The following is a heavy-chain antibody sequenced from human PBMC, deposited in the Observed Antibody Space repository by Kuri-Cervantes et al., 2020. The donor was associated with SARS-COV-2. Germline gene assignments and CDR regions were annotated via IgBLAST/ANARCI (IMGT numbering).Heavy chain of an antibody. CDR1: GFIFSDYA. V-gene: IGHV3-23*01. CDR2: ITGTGRNT. D-gene: IGHD2-15*01. Sequence: GESLKISCEASGFIFSDYAIDWVRQAPGKGLEWVSGITGTGRNTYYADSVKGRFTISREKSKNTLYLQVNSLRVEDTAVYYCAKDGFVGGLGSPGRAYFQHWGQGTLVTVSS. CDR3: AKDGFVGGLGSPGRAYFQH. J-gene: IGHJ1*01.